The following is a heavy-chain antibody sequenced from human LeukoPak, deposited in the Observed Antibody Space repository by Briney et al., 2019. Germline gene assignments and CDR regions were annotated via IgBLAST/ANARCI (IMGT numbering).Heavy chain of an antibody. CDR1: GVTFRSYG. V-gene: IGHV3-30*02. Sequence: PGGSLRLSCAASGVTFRSYGMHWVRQAPGKGLEWVAFIHFDGSITYYADSVKGRFTISRDNSKNTLYLQMNSLRAEDTAVYYCAKDYYMDVWGKGTSVTVSS. J-gene: IGHJ6*03. CDR2: IHFDGSIT. CDR3: AKDYYMDV.